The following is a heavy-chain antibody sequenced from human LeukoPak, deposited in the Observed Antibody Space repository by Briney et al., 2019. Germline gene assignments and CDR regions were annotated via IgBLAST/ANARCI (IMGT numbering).Heavy chain of an antibody. Sequence: ASVKVSCKASGYTFTGYYMHWVRQAPGQGLEWMGWINPNSGGTNYAQKFQGRVTMTRDTSISTAYMELSRLRSDDTAVYYCARALNWNYVGFDHWGQGTLVTVSS. CDR3: ARALNWNYVGFDH. V-gene: IGHV1-2*02. D-gene: IGHD1-7*01. CDR2: INPNSGGT. J-gene: IGHJ4*02. CDR1: GYTFTGYY.